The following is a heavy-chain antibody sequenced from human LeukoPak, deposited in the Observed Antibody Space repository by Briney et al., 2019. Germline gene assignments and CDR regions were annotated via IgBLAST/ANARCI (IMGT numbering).Heavy chain of an antibody. V-gene: IGHV1-8*01. CDR3: VAKGC. Sequence: ASVKVSCKASGYTFTSYDVNWVRQATGQGLEWVGWMNTNSGNTGHAQKLQGRVTMTRNTSINTAYMELSSLRSDDTAVYYCVAKGCWGQGTLATVSS. CDR1: GYTFTSYD. J-gene: IGHJ4*02. CDR2: MNTNSGNT.